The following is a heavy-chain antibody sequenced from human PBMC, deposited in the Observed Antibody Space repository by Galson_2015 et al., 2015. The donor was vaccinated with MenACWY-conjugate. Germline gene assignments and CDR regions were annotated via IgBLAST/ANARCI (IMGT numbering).Heavy chain of an antibody. D-gene: IGHD3-3*01. CDR1: GYIFTSYG. CDR2: ISAYNGDT. V-gene: IGHV1-18*01. J-gene: IGHJ5*01. Sequence: QSGAEVKKPGEALTISCKASGYIFTSYGISWVRQAPGQGLAWMGWISAYNGDTKYVQKLQDRVTMTRDTSTSTAYMEVRSLRTDDTAVYYCARGTPTISGVIVSHGDRWFDSWGQGTLVTVSS. CDR3: ARGTPTISGVIVSHGDRWFDS.